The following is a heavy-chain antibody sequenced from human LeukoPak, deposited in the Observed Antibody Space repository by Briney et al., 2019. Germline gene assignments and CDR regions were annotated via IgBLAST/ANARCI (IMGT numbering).Heavy chain of an antibody. CDR3: ARGRWAASDY. CDR1: GGSFSGYY. D-gene: IGHD2-15*01. V-gene: IGHV4-34*01. J-gene: IGHJ4*02. CDR2: INHSGST. Sequence: SETLSLTCAVHGGSFSGYYWSWIRQPPGKGLEWIGEINHSGSTNYNPSLKSRVTISVDTSKNQFSLKLCSVTAADTAVYYCARGRWAASDYWGQGTLVTVSS.